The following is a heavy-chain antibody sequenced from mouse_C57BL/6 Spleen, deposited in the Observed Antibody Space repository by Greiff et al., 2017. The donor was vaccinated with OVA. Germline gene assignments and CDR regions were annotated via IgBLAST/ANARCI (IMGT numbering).Heavy chain of an antibody. Sequence: VQLQQPGAELVRPGSSVKLSCKASGYTFTSYWMHWVKQRPIQGLEWIGNIDPSDSETHYNQKFKDKATLTVDKSSSTAYMQLSSLTSEDSAVYYCARNHGSSHWYCDVWGTGTTVTVSS. CDR2: IDPSDSET. CDR1: GYTFTSYW. D-gene: IGHD1-1*01. CDR3: ARNHGSSHWYCDV. V-gene: IGHV1-52*01. J-gene: IGHJ1*03.